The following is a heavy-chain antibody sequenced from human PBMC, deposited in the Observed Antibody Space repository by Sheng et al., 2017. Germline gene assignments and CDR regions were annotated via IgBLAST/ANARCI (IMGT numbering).Heavy chain of an antibody. V-gene: IGHV4-38-2*02. CDR3: ARDRGYYDSSGYYFDY. D-gene: IGHD3-22*01. J-gene: IGHJ4*02. CDR2: IYHSGST. CDR1: GYSISSGYY. Sequence: QVQLQESGPGLVKPSETLSLTCTVFGYSISSGYYWGWIRQPPGKGLEWIGSIYHSGSTYYNPSLKSRVTISVDTSKNQFSLKLSSVTAADTAVYYCARDRGYYDSSGYYFDYWGPGNAGHRLL.